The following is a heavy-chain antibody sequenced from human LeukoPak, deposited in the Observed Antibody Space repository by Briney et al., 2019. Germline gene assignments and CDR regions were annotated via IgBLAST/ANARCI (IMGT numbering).Heavy chain of an antibody. D-gene: IGHD3-10*01. CDR1: GFTFSSSG. Sequence: SGGSLRLSCAASGFTFSSSGMHWVRQAPGKGLEWVAVIPSHGSYQYYADSVKGRFTIPRDNSKNTLYLQMSSLRVEDTAVYHCATARVDYGMPVWGQGTTVTVSS. V-gene: IGHV3-30*03. CDR3: ATARVDYGMPV. CDR2: IPSHGSYQ. J-gene: IGHJ6*02.